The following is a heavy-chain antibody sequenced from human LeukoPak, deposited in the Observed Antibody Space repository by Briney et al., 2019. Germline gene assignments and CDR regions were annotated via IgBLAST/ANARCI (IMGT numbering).Heavy chain of an antibody. D-gene: IGHD4-17*01. V-gene: IGHV4-61*05. Sequence: SETLSLTCTVSGGSISSSSYYWGWIRQPPGKGLEWIGYIYYSGSTNYNPSLKSRVTISVDTSKNQFSLKLSSVTAADTAVYYCARNRDYAYYYYYMDVWGKGTTVTVSS. J-gene: IGHJ6*03. CDR1: GGSISSSSYY. CDR2: IYYSGST. CDR3: ARNRDYAYYYYYMDV.